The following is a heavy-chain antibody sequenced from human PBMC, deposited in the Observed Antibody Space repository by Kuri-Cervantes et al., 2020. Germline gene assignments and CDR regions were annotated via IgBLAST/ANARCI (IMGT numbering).Heavy chain of an antibody. CDR2: INHSGTT. D-gene: IGHD6-13*01. Sequence: SETLSLTCAVYGGSFSGYYWSWIRQPPGKGLEWIGEINHSGTTNYNPSLKSRVTISVDKSKNQFSLRLTSVTAADTAFYYCARVGYGSSRALLDYWGQGTLVTVSS. J-gene: IGHJ4*02. CDR1: GGSFSGYY. CDR3: ARVGYGSSRALLDY. V-gene: IGHV4-34*01.